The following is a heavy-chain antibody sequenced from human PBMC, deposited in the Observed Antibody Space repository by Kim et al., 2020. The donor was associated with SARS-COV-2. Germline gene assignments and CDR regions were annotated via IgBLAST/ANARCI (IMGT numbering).Heavy chain of an antibody. CDR3: ARDGGSYYGSAFDI. D-gene: IGHD1-26*01. J-gene: IGHJ3*02. Sequence: ARKFQGRVTITADESTSTAYMELSSLRSEDTAVYYCARDGGSYYGSAFDIWGQGTMVTVSS. V-gene: IGHV1-69*01.